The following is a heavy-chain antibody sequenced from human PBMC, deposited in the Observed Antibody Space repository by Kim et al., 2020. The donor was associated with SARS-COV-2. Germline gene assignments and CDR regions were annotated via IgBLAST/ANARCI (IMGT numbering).Heavy chain of an antibody. CDR2: ISSSSSYI. D-gene: IGHD4-17*01. CDR1: GFTFSSYS. CDR3: ARGLGSPSVYGDHKSPMVAEADYGMDV. Sequence: GGSLRLSCAASGFTFSSYSMNWVRQAPGKGLEWVSSISSSSSYIYYADSVKGRFTISRDNAKNSLYLQMNSLRAEDTAVYYCARGLGSPSVYGDHKSPMVAEADYGMDVWGQGTTVTVSS. J-gene: IGHJ6*02. V-gene: IGHV3-21*01.